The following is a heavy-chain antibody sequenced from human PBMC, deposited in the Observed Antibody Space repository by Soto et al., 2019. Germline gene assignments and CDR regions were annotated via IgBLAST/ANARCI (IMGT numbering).Heavy chain of an antibody. CDR2: ISSSSSTI. CDR3: ASLLLWFGELLAEVEYFDY. J-gene: IGHJ4*02. D-gene: IGHD3-10*01. V-gene: IGHV3-48*01. CDR1: GFTFSSYS. Sequence: EVQLVESGRGLVQPGGSLRLSCAASGFTFSSYSMNWVRQAPGKGLEWVSYISSSSSTIYYADSVKGRFTISRDNAKNSLYLQMNSLRAEDTAVYYCASLLLWFGELLAEVEYFDYWGQGTLVTVSS.